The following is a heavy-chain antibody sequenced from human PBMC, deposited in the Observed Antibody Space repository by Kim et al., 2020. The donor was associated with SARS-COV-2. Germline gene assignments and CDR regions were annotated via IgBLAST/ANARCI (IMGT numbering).Heavy chain of an antibody. J-gene: IGHJ4*02. Sequence: GGSLRLSCAASGFIFSDYYMTWIRQAPGKGLEWVSYISSSSSYTNYADSVKGRFTISRDSAKNSLYLQMSSLRAEDTAVYYCARDSSGSGTFDYWGQGTL. V-gene: IGHV3-11*05. CDR1: GFIFSDYY. D-gene: IGHD6-19*01. CDR3: ARDSSGSGTFDY. CDR2: ISSSSSYT.